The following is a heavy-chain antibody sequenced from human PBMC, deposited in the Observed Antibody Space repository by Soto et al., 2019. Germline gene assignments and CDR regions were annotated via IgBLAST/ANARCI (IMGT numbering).Heavy chain of an antibody. CDR1: GGSISSYY. D-gene: IGHD2-2*01. V-gene: IGHV4-59*01. J-gene: IGHJ6*02. CDR3: AREQGYCSSTTCPPPQYYYYGMDV. CDR2: IYYSGST. Sequence: PSETLSLTCTVSGGSISSYYWSWIRQPPGKGLEWIGYIYYSGSTNYNPSLKSRVTISVDTSKNQFSLKLSSVTAADTAVYYCAREQGYCSSTTCPPPQYYYYGMDVWGQGTTVTVSS.